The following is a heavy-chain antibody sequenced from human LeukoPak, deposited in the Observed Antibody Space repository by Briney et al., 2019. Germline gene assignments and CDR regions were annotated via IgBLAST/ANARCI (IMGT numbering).Heavy chain of an antibody. CDR1: GGSFSDNY. Sequence: SETLSLTCVVYGGSFSDNYWSWIRQPPGKGLEWIAYIHNSGRTNYNPSLKSRVTISVDTSKNQFSLKLSSVTAADTAVYYCARRSVVVAAGDAFDIWGQGTMVSVSS. D-gene: IGHD2-15*01. J-gene: IGHJ3*02. CDR2: IHNSGRT. CDR3: ARRSVVVAAGDAFDI. V-gene: IGHV4-59*08.